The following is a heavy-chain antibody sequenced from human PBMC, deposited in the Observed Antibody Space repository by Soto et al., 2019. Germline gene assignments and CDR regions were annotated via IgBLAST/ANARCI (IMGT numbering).Heavy chain of an antibody. CDR3: AREGASSYASRHFDN. V-gene: IGHV4-4*07. Sequence: QVQLQESGPGLVKASETLSLTCTVSGGSMFSYYWSWIRQPAGKGLEWIARIYGSGGTNYNPSLKNRVTMSLDTSKNKFPLRLTSVTAADTAVYYCAREGASSYASRHFDNWGPGTLVTVSS. J-gene: IGHJ4*02. CDR2: IYGSGGT. D-gene: IGHD3-16*01. CDR1: GGSMFSYY.